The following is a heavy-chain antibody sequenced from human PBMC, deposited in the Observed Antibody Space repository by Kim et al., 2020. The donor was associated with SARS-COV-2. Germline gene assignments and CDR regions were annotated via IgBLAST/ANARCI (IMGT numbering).Heavy chain of an antibody. CDR2: TYYRSKWYN. Sequence: SQTLSLTCAISGDSVSSNSAAWNWIRQSPSRGLEWLGRTYYRSKWYNDYAVSVKSRITINPDTSKNQFSLQLNSVTPEDTAVYYCARAQITMVRGVSRVFDYWGQGTLVTVSS. CDR3: ARAQITMVRGVSRVFDY. V-gene: IGHV6-1*01. CDR1: GDSVSSNSAA. J-gene: IGHJ4*02. D-gene: IGHD3-10*01.